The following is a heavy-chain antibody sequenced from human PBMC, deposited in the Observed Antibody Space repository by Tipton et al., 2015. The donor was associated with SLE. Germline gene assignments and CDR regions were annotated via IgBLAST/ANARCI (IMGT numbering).Heavy chain of an antibody. D-gene: IGHD6-19*01. CDR3: ARRGIAVAGTHY. CDR1: GGSISSGGYY. V-gene: IGHV4-39*07. CDR2: INHSGST. Sequence: LRLSCTVSGGSISSGGYYWSWIRQPPGKGLEWIGEINHSGSTNYNPSLKSRVTISVDTSKNQFSLKLSSVTAADTAVYYCARRGIAVAGTHYWGQGTLVTVSS. J-gene: IGHJ4*02.